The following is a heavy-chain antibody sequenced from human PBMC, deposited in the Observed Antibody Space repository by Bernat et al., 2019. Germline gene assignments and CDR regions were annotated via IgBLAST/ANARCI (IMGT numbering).Heavy chain of an antibody. CDR3: ASGFYDILTGYYNPNNYFDY. D-gene: IGHD3-9*01. Sequence: QLQLQESGPGLVKSSETLSLTCTVSGGSIRISGHYWVWIRQPPGKGLEWIASINDSGRTYYGASLKSRVTTSVDMSKNQFSLKLSSVTAADTAVYYCASGFYDILTGYYNPNNYFDYWGQGTLVTVSS. CDR2: INDSGRT. J-gene: IGHJ4*02. CDR1: GGSIRISGHY. V-gene: IGHV4-39*01.